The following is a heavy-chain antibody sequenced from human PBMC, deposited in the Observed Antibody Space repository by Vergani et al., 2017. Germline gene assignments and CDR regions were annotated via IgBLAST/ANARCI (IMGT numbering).Heavy chain of an antibody. CDR2: LYHSGST. J-gene: IGHJ5*02. V-gene: IGHV4-38-2*01. CDR1: GYSISSGYY. D-gene: IGHD2-15*01. CDR3: ARRSVVAATENWFDP. Sequence: QVQLQESGPGLVKTSETLSLTCAVSGYSISSGYYWGWIRQPPGKGLEWIGSLYHSGSTYYNPSLKSRVTISVDTSKNQFSLKLSSVTAADTAVYYCARRSVVAATENWFDPWGQGTLVTVSS.